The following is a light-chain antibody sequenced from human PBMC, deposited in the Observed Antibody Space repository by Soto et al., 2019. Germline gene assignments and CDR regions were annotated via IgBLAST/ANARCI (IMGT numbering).Light chain of an antibody. CDR1: QSVTTN. CDR3: QQYNDWPPYT. J-gene: IGKJ2*01. V-gene: IGKV3-15*01. CDR2: GAS. Sequence: ETVVTQSPATLSVSPGERATLSCRASQSVTTNLAWYQQKSGQAPRLLIYGASTRATGVPARFSGSGSGTEFTLTISSLQSEDFAVYYWQQYNDWPPYTFGQGTKLEIK.